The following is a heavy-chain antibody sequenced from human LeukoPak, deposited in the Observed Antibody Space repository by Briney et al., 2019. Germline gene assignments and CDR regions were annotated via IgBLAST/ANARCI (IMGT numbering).Heavy chain of an antibody. Sequence: PGGSLRLSCAASGFTFSSYAMSWVRQAPGKGLEWVSAISGSGGSTYYADSVKGRFTISRDNSKNTLYLQMNSLRAEDTAVYYCAKVNLGYCSSTSCLGFDYWGQATLVTVSS. CDR2: ISGSGGST. V-gene: IGHV3-23*01. J-gene: IGHJ4*02. CDR3: AKVNLGYCSSTSCLGFDY. D-gene: IGHD2-2*01. CDR1: GFTFSSYA.